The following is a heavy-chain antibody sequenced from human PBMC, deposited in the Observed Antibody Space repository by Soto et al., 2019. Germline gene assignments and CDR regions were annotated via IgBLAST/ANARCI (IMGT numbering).Heavy chain of an antibody. CDR1: GFTFSSYG. CDR3: AKDTAMSWDSYGMDV. V-gene: IGHV3-30*18. CDR2: ISYDGSNK. J-gene: IGHJ6*02. D-gene: IGHD2-2*01. Sequence: PGGSLRLSCAASGFTFSSYGMHWVRQAPGKGLEWVAVISYDGSNKYYADSVKGRFTISRDNSKNTLYLQMNSLRAEDTAVYYCAKDTAMSWDSYGMDVWGQGTTVTVSS.